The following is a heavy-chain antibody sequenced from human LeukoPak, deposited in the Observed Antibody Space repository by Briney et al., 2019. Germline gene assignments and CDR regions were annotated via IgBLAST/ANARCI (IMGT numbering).Heavy chain of an antibody. CDR3: ARDIVATTWLDY. V-gene: IGHV1-46*01. CDR1: GYTLTSYY. D-gene: IGHD5-12*01. J-gene: IGHJ4*02. Sequence: ASVKVSCTASGYTLTSYYLHWVRQAPGQGLEWMAIINPSGDTTSHAQKFQGRVTMTTDTSTSTAYMELRSLRSDDTAVYYCARDIVATTWLDYWGQGTLVTVSS. CDR2: INPSGDTT.